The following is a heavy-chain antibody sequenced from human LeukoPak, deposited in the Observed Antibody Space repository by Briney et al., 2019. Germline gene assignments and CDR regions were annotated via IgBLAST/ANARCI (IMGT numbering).Heavy chain of an antibody. Sequence: GGSLRLSCAASGFTFSNYATTWVRQAPGKGLEWVSTIGGSGGSTYYADSVKGRFTISRDNSKNTLYLQMNSLRAEDTAVYYCAKVGKQQLVRDAFDIWGQGTMVTVSS. CDR2: IGGSGGST. CDR3: AKVGKQQLVRDAFDI. J-gene: IGHJ3*02. V-gene: IGHV3-23*01. D-gene: IGHD6-13*01. CDR1: GFTFSNYA.